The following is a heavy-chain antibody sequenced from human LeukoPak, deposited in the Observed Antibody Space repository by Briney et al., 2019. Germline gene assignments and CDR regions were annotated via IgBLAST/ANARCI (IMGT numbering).Heavy chain of an antibody. CDR2: IYYSGST. Sequence: PSETLSLTCPVSGGSIGSSSYYWGWIRQPPGKGLEWIGSIYYSGSTYYNPSLKSRVTISVDTSKNHFSLKLGSVTAADTAVYYCAIHVSGDILSGFDHWGQGTLVIVSS. J-gene: IGHJ4*02. D-gene: IGHD3-9*01. CDR3: AIHVSGDILSGFDH. CDR1: GGSIGSSSYY. V-gene: IGHV4-39*01.